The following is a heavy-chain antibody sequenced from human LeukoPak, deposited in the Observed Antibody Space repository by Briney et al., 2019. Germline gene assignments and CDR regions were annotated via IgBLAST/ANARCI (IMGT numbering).Heavy chain of an antibody. CDR3: AKASIVGANLFGY. J-gene: IGHJ4*02. CDR1: GFTFSSYS. CDR2: ISGSGGST. D-gene: IGHD1-26*01. Sequence: PGGSLRLSCAASGFTFSSYSMNWVRQAPGKGLEWVSAISGSGGSTYYADSVKGRFTISRDNSKNTLYLQMNSLRAEDTAVYYCAKASIVGANLFGYWGQGTLVTVSS. V-gene: IGHV3-23*01.